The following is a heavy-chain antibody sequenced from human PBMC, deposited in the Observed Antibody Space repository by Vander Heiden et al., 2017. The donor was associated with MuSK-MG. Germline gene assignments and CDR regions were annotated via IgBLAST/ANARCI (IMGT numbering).Heavy chain of an antibody. CDR2: IGTAGDT. CDR3: ARGNPGGSGSYYTR. J-gene: IGHJ4*02. CDR1: GFTFSSYD. D-gene: IGHD3-10*01. V-gene: IGHV3-13*04. Sequence: EVQLVESGGGLVQPGGSLRLSCADSGFTFSSYDMHWVRQATGKGLEWVSAIGTAGDTYYPGSVKGRFTISRENAKNSLYLQMNSLRAGDTAVYYCARGNPGGSGSYYTRWGQGTLVTVSS.